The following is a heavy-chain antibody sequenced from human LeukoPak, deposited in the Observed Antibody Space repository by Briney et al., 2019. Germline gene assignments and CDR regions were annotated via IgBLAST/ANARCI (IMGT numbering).Heavy chain of an antibody. CDR2: IHYSGRP. CDR1: GGSISGHY. Sequence: SDTLSLTCSLSGGSISGHYWTWIRQPPGKGLEWIGQIHYSGRPDYNPSLKSRITLSVDTSKNQISLKLSSVTAADTAVYYCARFGVDYDMDVWGQGTTVTVSS. CDR3: ARFGVDYDMDV. D-gene: IGHD3-3*01. V-gene: IGHV4-59*07. J-gene: IGHJ6*02.